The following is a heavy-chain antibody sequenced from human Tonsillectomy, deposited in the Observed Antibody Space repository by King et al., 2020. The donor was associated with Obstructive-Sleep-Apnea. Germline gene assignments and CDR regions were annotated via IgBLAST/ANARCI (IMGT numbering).Heavy chain of an antibody. CDR1: GASISSGDYY. Sequence: QLQESGPGLVKPSQTLPLTCSVSGASISSGDYYWTWIRQTPGKGLEWIGIVYSSGTTYYNPSLKSRISISLDTSKNRFSLTLSSVTAADTAVYFCARESAIIGNSRFHDWGQGILVTVSS. CDR2: VYSSGTT. D-gene: IGHD4-23*01. V-gene: IGHV4-30-4*01. J-gene: IGHJ1*01. CDR3: ARESAIIGNSRFHD.